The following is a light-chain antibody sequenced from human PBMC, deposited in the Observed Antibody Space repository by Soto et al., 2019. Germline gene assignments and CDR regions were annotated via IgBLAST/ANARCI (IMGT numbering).Light chain of an antibody. J-gene: IGKJ2*01. CDR2: DAS. V-gene: IGKV1-33*01. CDR3: QQYDNLVRT. Sequence: DIQMTQSPSSLSASVGDRVTITCQASQDISNYLNWYQQKPVKAPKLLIYDASNLETGVPSRFSGSGSGTDFTFTISSLPPEDIATYYCQQYDNLVRTFGPGTTLEIK. CDR1: QDISNY.